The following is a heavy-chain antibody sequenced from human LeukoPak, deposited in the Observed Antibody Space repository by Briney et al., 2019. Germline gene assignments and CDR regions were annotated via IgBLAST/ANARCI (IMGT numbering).Heavy chain of an antibody. CDR3: ARAIVVVPAATSDYFDY. CDR1: GRSFSGYY. V-gene: IGHV4-34*01. CDR2: INHSGST. D-gene: IGHD2-2*01. J-gene: IGHJ4*02. Sequence: PSETLSLTCAVYGRSFSGYYWSWIRQPPGKGLEWIGEINHSGSTNYNPSLKSRVTISGDTSRNQFSLKLRSVTAADTAVYYCARAIVVVPAATSDYFDYWGQGTLVTVSS.